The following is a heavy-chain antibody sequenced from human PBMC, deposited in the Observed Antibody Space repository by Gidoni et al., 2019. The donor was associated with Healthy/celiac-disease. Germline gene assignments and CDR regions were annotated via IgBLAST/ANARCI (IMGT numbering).Heavy chain of an antibody. V-gene: IGHV3-49*04. Sequence: EVQLVESGGGLVQPGRSLRLSCTASGFTFGYYAMSWVRQAPGKGLGWVGFIRSKAYGGTTEYAASVKGRFTISRDDSKSIAYLQMNSLKTEDTAVYYCTRRSNVGYCSGGSCYELDYWGQGTLVTVSS. CDR2: IRSKAYGGTT. CDR3: TRRSNVGYCSGGSCYELDY. CDR1: GFTFGYYA. D-gene: IGHD2-15*01. J-gene: IGHJ4*02.